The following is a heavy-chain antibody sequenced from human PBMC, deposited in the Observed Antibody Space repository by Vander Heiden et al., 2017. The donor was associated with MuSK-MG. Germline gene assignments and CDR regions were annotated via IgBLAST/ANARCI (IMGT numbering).Heavy chain of an antibody. Sequence: EVQLVESGGGLVQPGGSLRLSCAASGFTFSSYWMSWVRQAPGKGLEWVANIKQDGREKYDVDSVKGRFTISRDNAKNSLYLKMNRLRAEDTAVYYCARDRWASGDLWGRGTLVTVSS. CDR3: ARDRWASGDL. CDR1: GFTFSSYW. J-gene: IGHJ2*01. CDR2: IKQDGREK. V-gene: IGHV3-7*01.